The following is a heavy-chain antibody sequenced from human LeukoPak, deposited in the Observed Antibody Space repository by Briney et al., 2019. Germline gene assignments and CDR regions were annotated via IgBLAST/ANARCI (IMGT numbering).Heavy chain of an antibody. V-gene: IGHV5-51*01. D-gene: IGHD5-12*01. Sequence: GESLKISCKGSGYSFTSYWIGWLRQMPGKGLEWMGIIYPGDSDTRYSPSFQGQVTISADKSISTAYLQWSSLKASDTAMYYCARQDGDIVATIGVFDIWGQGTMVTVSS. CDR3: ARQDGDIVATIGVFDI. CDR2: IYPGDSDT. J-gene: IGHJ3*02. CDR1: GYSFTSYW.